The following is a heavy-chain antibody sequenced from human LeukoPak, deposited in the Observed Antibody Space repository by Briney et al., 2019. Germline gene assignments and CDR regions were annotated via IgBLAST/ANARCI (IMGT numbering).Heavy chain of an antibody. J-gene: IGHJ3*01. D-gene: IGHD5-18*01. CDR3: AKCAQSYGNDAFDL. CDR2: IRGGGAGT. V-gene: IGHV3-23*01. CDR1: EFTFSNFA. Sequence: PGGSLRLSCAASEFTFSNFAMSWVRQAPGKGLEWVSYIRGGGAGTLYADSVKGRFTVSRDNSKSTLYLQMSSLRVEDTAVYYCAKCAQSYGNDAFDLWGPGRMVTVSS.